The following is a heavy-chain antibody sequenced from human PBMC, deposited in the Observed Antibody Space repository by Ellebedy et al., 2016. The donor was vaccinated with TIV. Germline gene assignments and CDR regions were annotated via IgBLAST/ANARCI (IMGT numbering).Heavy chain of an antibody. CDR3: AIQRGYSGYGDY. D-gene: IGHD5-12*01. J-gene: IGHJ4*02. CDR1: GYTFTSYY. V-gene: IGHV1-24*01. Sequence: ASVKVSCXASGYTFTSYYMHWVRQAPGKGLEWMGGFDPEDGETIYAQKFQGRVTMTEDTSTDTAYMELSSLRSEDTAVYYCAIQRGYSGYGDYWGQGTLVTVSS. CDR2: FDPEDGET.